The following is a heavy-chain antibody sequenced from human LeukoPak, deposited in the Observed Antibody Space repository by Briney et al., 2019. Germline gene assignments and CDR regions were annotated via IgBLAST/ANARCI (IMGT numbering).Heavy chain of an antibody. Sequence: ASVKVSCKASGGTFSSYAISWVRQAPGQGLEWMGGIIPIFGTANYAQKFQGRVTITTDESTSTAYMELSSLRSEDTAVYYCARVGLAAAAFDYWGQGTLVTVSS. J-gene: IGHJ4*02. CDR2: IIPIFGTA. D-gene: IGHD6-13*01. CDR1: GGTFSSYA. V-gene: IGHV1-69*05. CDR3: ARVGLAAAAFDY.